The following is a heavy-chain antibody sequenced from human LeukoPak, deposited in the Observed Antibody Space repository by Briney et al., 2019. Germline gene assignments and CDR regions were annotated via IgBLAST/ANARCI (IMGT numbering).Heavy chain of an antibody. CDR2: ISWNSGSI. V-gene: IGHV3-9*01. J-gene: IGHJ4*02. D-gene: IGHD6-19*01. CDR1: GFTFDDYA. Sequence: GGSLRLSCAASGFTFDDYAMLWLRHAPGKGLEGVSGISWNSGSIGYADSVKGRFTISRDTAKNSMYLQMINLRAEDTALYYCAKAKGSEEWLGLFDYGGQGTLVTVSS. CDR3: AKAKGSEEWLGLFDY.